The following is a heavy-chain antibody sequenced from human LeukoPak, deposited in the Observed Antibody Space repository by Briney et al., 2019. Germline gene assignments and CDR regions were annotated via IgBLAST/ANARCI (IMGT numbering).Heavy chain of an antibody. CDR2: ISGSGGST. CDR1: GFTFSSYA. V-gene: IGHV3-23*01. Sequence: GGPLRLSCAASGFTFSSYAMSWVRQAPGKGLEWVSAISGSGGSTYYADSVKGRFTISRDNSKNTLYLQMNSLRAEDTAVYYCAKRESSSYVGYFDYWGQGTLVTVSS. J-gene: IGHJ4*02. D-gene: IGHD6-13*01. CDR3: AKRESSSYVGYFDY.